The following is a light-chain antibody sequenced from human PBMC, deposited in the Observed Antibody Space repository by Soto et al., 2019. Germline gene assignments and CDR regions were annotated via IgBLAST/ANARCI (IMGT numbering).Light chain of an antibody. V-gene: IGKV3-20*01. CDR2: GAS. CDR1: QSVSSNY. J-gene: IGKJ1*01. Sequence: EVVLTQSPGTLSLSPGERATLSCRASQSVSSNYITWYQQKPGQAPRRLIYGASTRATGTPARFSGSGSGTDFTLTISRLEPEDFAVYYCQQYVSSGTFGQGTKV. CDR3: QQYVSSGT.